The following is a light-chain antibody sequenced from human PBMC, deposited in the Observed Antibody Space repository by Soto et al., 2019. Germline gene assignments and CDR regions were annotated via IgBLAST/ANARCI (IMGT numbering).Light chain of an antibody. J-gene: IGLJ2*01. CDR3: ALWDGSLNVVV. Sequence: QTVLTQPPSASGTPGQKVIISCSGSTSNVGTNPMTWYQHLPGAAPKLLIYTNTQRPSGVPDRFSGSKSGTSASLAVSGLQSEDEGDYYCALWDGSLNVVVFGGGTKLTVL. V-gene: IGLV1-44*01. CDR2: TNT. CDR1: TSNVGTNP.